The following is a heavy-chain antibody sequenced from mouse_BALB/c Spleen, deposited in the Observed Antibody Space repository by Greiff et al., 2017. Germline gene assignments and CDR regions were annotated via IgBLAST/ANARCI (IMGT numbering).Heavy chain of an antibody. Sequence: EVQRVESGPGLVKPSQSLSLTCTVTGYSITSDYAWNWIRQFPGNKLEWMGYISYSGSTSYNPSLKSRISITRDTSKNQFFLQLNSVTTEDTATYYCAREGNSPFDYWGQGTTLTVSS. J-gene: IGHJ2*01. D-gene: IGHD2-1*01. CDR2: ISYSGST. CDR3: AREGNSPFDY. V-gene: IGHV3-2*02. CDR1: GYSITSDYA.